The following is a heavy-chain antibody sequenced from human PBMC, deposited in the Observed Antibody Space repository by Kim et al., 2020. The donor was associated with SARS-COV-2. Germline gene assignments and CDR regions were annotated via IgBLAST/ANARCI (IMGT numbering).Heavy chain of an antibody. CDR1: GFTVSSYG. CDR2: IGSGGSDK. J-gene: IGHJ4*02. CDR3: ARDGISGIDN. V-gene: IGHV3-30*02. D-gene: IGHD1-20*01. Sequence: GGSLRLSCIMSGFTVSSYGMHWVRQAPGKGLEWVAFIGSGGSDKYHADSVKGRFTVSRDNSKNMLFLQMNSLRAEDTALYFCARDGISGIDNWGQGTLVIVSS.